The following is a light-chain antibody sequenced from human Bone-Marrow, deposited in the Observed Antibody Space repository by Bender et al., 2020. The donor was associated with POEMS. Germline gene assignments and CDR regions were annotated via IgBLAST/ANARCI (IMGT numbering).Light chain of an antibody. CDR2: EAS. CDR3: CSFASSATWV. V-gene: IGLV2-23*01. J-gene: IGLJ3*02. CDR1: SSDVGSYNL. Sequence: QSALTQPPSASGSPGQSITISCTGTSSDVGSYNLVSCYQQHPGKAPKLMIYEASKRPSGVSNRFSGSKSGNTASLTISGLQAEDEADYYCCSFASSATWVFGGGTKLTVL.